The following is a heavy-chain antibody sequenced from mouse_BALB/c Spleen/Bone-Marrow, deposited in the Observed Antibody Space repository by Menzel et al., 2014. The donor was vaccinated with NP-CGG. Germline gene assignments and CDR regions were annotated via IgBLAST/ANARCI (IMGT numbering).Heavy chain of an antibody. D-gene: IGHD2-3*01. J-gene: IGHJ3*01. Sequence: VQLKESGPGLVKPSQSLSLTCSVTGYSITSGYYWNWIRQFPGNTLEWMGYISYDGSNNYNPSLKNRISITRDTSKNQFFLKLNSVTTEDTATYYCAMRLLTSWGQGTLVTVSA. V-gene: IGHV3-6*02. CDR3: AMRLLTS. CDR1: GYSITSGYY. CDR2: ISYDGSN.